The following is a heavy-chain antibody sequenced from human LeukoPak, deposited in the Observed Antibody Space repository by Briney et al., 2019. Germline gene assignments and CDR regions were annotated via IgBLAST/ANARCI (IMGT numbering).Heavy chain of an antibody. CDR3: AKAVSIAARPIRASDY. CDR2: IKQDGSEK. CDR1: GFTFSSYW. J-gene: IGHJ4*02. D-gene: IGHD6-6*01. V-gene: IGHV3-7*01. Sequence: GGSLRLSCAASGFTFSSYWMSWVRQAPGKGLEWVANIKQDGSEKYYVDSVKGRFTISRDNAKNSLYLQMNSLRAEDTAVYYCAKAVSIAARPIRASDYWGQGTLVTVSS.